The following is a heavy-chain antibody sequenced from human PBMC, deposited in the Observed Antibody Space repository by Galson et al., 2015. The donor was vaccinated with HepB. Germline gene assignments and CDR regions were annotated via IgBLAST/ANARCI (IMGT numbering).Heavy chain of an antibody. CDR1: GFTFSNYV. Sequence: SLRLSCAASGFTFSNYVMLWARQAPGKGLDCVSSVTGSGGTTYYADSVKGRFTISRDNSKNTLYLQMNSLRAEDTGVYYCAKAFASAFSVWGQGTMVIVSS. CDR2: VTGSGGTT. J-gene: IGHJ3*01. CDR3: AKAFASAFSV. V-gene: IGHV3-23*01.